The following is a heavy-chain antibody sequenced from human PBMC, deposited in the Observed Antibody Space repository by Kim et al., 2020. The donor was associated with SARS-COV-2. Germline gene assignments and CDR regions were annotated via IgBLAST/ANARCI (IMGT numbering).Heavy chain of an antibody. Sequence: GGSLRLSCAASGFTFSSYAMSWVRQAPGKGLEWVSAISGSGGSTYYADSVKGRFTISRDNSKNTLYLQMNSLRAEDTAVYYCAKDLSPDYSRQYYYYYGMDVWGQGTTVTVSS. CDR3: AKDLSPDYSRQYYYYYGMDV. CDR1: GFTFSSYA. CDR2: ISGSGGST. V-gene: IGHV3-23*01. J-gene: IGHJ6*02. D-gene: IGHD4-4*01.